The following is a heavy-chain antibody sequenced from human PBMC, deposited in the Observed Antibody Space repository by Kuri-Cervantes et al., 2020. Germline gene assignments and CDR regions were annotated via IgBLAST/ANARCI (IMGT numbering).Heavy chain of an antibody. CDR1: GFTFGYYW. Sequence: GGSLRLSCEASGFTFGYYWMHWVRQVPGRGLVWVSRINSDGTLTNYADSVKGRFTISRDNAKNSLYLQMNSLRAEDTAVYYCARVKWEYSSGWHLDYWGQGTLVTVSS. CDR3: ARVKWEYSSGWHLDY. D-gene: IGHD6-19*01. CDR2: INSDGTLT. J-gene: IGHJ4*02. V-gene: IGHV3-74*01.